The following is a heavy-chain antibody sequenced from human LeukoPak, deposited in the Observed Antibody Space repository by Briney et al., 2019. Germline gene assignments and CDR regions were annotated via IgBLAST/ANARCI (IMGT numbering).Heavy chain of an antibody. CDR3: ARDSGYSYGDFDP. V-gene: IGHV3-48*03. CDR1: EFTFSSYA. D-gene: IGHD5-18*01. Sequence: GGSLRLSCATSEFTFSSYAMSWVRQAPGKGLEWVSYISSSGRTMYYADSVKGRFTISRENAKNSLYLQMNSLRAEDAAVYYCARDSGYSYGDFDPWGQGTLVTVSS. CDR2: ISSSGRTM. J-gene: IGHJ5*02.